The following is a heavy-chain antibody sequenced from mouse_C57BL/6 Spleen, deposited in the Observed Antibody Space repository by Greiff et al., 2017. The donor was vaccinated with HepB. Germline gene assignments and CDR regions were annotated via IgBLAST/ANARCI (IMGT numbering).Heavy chain of an antibody. J-gene: IGHJ2*01. CDR1: GYTFTDYY. V-gene: IGHV1-19*01. D-gene: IGHD1-1*01. Sequence: EVQLQQSGPVLVKPGASVKMSCKASGYTFTDYYMNWVKQSHGKSLEWIGVINPYNGGTSYNQKFKGKATLTVDKSSSTAYMELNSLTSEDSAVYYCASRGWSTEDYWGQGTTLTVSS. CDR3: ASRGWSTEDY. CDR2: INPYNGGT.